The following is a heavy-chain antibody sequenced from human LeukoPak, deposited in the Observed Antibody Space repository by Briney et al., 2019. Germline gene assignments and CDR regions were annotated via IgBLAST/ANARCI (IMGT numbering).Heavy chain of an antibody. V-gene: IGHV3-30*02. CDR3: ARSYVLHFLDP. CDR1: GFTFTTFG. Sequence: LGGSLRLSCAASGFTFTTFGMHWVRQTPAKGLEWVAFISSDGSKTYYTGSVKGRFTISRDDSYNTLYLQMTSLRPDDSAIYFCARSYVLHFLDPWGRGTLVTVSS. CDR2: ISSDGSKT. J-gene: IGHJ5*02. D-gene: IGHD3-10*02.